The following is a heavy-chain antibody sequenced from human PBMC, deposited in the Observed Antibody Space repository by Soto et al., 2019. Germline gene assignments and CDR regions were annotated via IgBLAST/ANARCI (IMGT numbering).Heavy chain of an antibody. CDR3: ARVRHIKAFDI. Sequence: PSETLSLTCTVSGGSISSGVYYWSWIRQPPGKGLEWIGYIYYSGSTYYNPSLKSRVTISVDTSKNQFSLKLSSVTAADTAVYYCARVRHIKAFDIWGQGTMVTVSS. D-gene: IGHD1-20*01. J-gene: IGHJ3*02. CDR1: GGSISSGVYY. V-gene: IGHV4-30-4*01. CDR2: IYYSGST.